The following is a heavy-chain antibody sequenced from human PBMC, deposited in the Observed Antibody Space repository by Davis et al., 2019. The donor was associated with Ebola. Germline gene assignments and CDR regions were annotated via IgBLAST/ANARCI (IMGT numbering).Heavy chain of an antibody. D-gene: IGHD6-19*01. CDR2: IKQDGSEI. Sequence: GGSLRLSCAVSGFTFSSYWMSWVRQAPGKGLEWVANIKQDGSEIHYVDSVKGRFTISRDNAKNSLYLQMNSLRAEDTAVYYCARTIAVAGPGSWGQGTLVTVSS. CDR3: ARTIAVAGPGS. CDR1: GFTFSSYW. J-gene: IGHJ5*02. V-gene: IGHV3-7*01.